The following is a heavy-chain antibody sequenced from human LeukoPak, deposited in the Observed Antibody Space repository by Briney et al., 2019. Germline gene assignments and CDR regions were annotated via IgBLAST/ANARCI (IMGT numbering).Heavy chain of an antibody. CDR1: GGSVSSGGYY. CDR3: AVTRTDYFGY. CDR2: IYYSGST. Sequence: LETLSLTCTVSGGSVSSGGYYWSWIRQPPGKGLEWIGYIYYSGSTNYNPSLKSRVTISVDTSKNQFSLKLSSVTAADTAVYYCAVTRTDYFGYWGQGTLVTVSS. V-gene: IGHV4-61*08. D-gene: IGHD2-15*01. J-gene: IGHJ4*02.